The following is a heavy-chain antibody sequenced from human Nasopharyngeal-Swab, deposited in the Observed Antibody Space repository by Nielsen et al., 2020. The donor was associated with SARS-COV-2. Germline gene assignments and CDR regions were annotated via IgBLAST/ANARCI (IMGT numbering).Heavy chain of an antibody. Sequence: GESLKISCSASGFTFTSYAMNWVRQAPGKGLEFVSAIDNNGGATYYADSVKGRFTISRYNSKSTLYLQLSSLRGDDTAVYYCVKAWRYIYPSYMDAWGKGTTIIVSS. CDR2: IDNNGGAT. CDR1: GFTFTSYA. CDR3: VKAWRYIYPSYMDA. J-gene: IGHJ6*03. V-gene: IGHV3-64D*06. D-gene: IGHD3-3*01.